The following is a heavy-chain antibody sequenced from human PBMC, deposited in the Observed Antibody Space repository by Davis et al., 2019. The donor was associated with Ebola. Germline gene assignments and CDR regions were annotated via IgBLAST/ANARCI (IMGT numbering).Heavy chain of an antibody. CDR3: ATSGRGSTSFYTDDY. V-gene: IGHV3-33*08. D-gene: IGHD3-16*01. CDR2: VWYDGSNK. CDR1: GFTFSDYY. Sequence: PGGSLRLSCAASGFTFSDYYMSWIRQAPGKGLEWVAVVWYDGSNKYYADSVKGRFTISRDNSQNTLYLQMNTLRAEDTAVYYCATSGRGSTSFYTDDYWGQGTLVTVSS. J-gene: IGHJ4*02.